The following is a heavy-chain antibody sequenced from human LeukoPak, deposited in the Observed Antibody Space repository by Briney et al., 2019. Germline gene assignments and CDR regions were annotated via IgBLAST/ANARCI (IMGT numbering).Heavy chain of an antibody. Sequence: PGGSLRLSCAASGFTFSSYAMSWVRQAPGKGLEWVSAISGSGGSTYYADSVKGRFTISRDNSKNTLYLQMNSLRAEDTAVYYCAKRGADCSGGSCYSVTYYYYMDVWGKGTTVTVSS. D-gene: IGHD2-15*01. J-gene: IGHJ6*03. CDR2: ISGSGGST. CDR3: AKRGADCSGGSCYSVTYYYYMDV. V-gene: IGHV3-23*01. CDR1: GFTFSSYA.